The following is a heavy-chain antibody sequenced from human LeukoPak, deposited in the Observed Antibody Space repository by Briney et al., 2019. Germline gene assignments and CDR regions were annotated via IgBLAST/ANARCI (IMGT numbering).Heavy chain of an antibody. V-gene: IGHV4-59*01. CDR2: IYYSGST. D-gene: IGHD3-22*01. CDR3: ARVYYYDSSGPSSYFDY. Sequence: SETLSLTCTVSGGSISSYYWSWIRQPPGKGLEWIGYIYYSGSTNYNPSLKSRVTISVDTSKNQFSLKLSSVTAADTAVYYCARVYYYDSSGPSSYFDYWGQGTQVTVSS. CDR1: GGSISSYY. J-gene: IGHJ4*02.